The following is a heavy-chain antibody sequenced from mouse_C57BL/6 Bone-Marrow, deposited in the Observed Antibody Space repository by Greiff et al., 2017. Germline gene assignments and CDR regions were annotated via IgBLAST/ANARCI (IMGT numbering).Heavy chain of an antibody. D-gene: IGHD1-2*01. CDR2: SSNKANDFTS. V-gene: IGHV7-1*01. J-gene: IGHJ2*01. Sequence: EVQLVESGGGLVQSGRSLRLSCATSGFTFSDFYMEWVRQAPGKGLEWIAASSNKANDFTSEYSASVKGRFIVSRDTSQSILYLQMNALRAEDTAIYYCARDHHYYGLDYWGQGTTLTVSS. CDR1: GFTFSDFY. CDR3: ARDHHYYGLDY.